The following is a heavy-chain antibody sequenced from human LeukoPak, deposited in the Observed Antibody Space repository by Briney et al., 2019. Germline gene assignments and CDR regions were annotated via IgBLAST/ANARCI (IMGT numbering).Heavy chain of an antibody. CDR3: AREDDYYYMDV. CDR2: IYSGGST. V-gene: IGHV3-53*01. Sequence: GGSLRLSCAASGFTVSSNYMSWVRQAPGKGLEWVSVIYSGGSTYYADSVKGRFTISRDNSKNTLYLQMNSLRAEDTAVYYCAREDDYYYMDVWGKGTTATVSS. CDR1: GFTVSSNY. J-gene: IGHJ6*03.